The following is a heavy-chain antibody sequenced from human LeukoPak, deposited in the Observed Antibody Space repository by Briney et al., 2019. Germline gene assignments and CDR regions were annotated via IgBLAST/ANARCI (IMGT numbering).Heavy chain of an antibody. CDR2: MNPNSGNT. D-gene: IGHD2-21*02. CDR1: GYTFTSYD. CDR3: ARYCGGDCFDAFDI. J-gene: IGHJ3*02. Sequence: ASVKVSCKASGYTFTSYDINWVRQATGQGPEWMGWMNPNSGNTGYAQKFQGRVTMTRNTSISTAYMELSSLRSEDTAVYYCARYCGGDCFDAFDIWGQGTMVTVSS. V-gene: IGHV1-8*01.